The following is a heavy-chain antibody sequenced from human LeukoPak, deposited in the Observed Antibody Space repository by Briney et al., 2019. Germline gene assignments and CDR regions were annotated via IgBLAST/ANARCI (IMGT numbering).Heavy chain of an antibody. Sequence: GGSLRLSCAASGFTVSSDYMSWVRQAPGKGLEWASVIYSGGTTYYADSVKGRFTISRDNSKNTLYLQMNSLRAEDTAFYYCARGRGAYYYYMDVWGKGTTVTVSS. V-gene: IGHV3-53*01. D-gene: IGHD3-10*01. CDR2: IYSGGTT. J-gene: IGHJ6*03. CDR1: GFTVSSDY. CDR3: ARGRGAYYYYMDV.